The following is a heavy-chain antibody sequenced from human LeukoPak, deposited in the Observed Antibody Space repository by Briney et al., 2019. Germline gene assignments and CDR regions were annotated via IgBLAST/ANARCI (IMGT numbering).Heavy chain of an antibody. Sequence: PGGSLRLSCAASGFTFSSYWMSWVRQAPGKGLEWVANIKQDGSEKYYVDSVKGRFTISRVNAKNSLYLQMNSLRAEDTAVYYCARDDVDTAMVSYFGYWGQGTLVTVSS. CDR3: ARDDVDTAMVSYFGY. J-gene: IGHJ4*02. CDR1: GFTFSSYW. V-gene: IGHV3-7*01. D-gene: IGHD5-18*01. CDR2: IKQDGSEK.